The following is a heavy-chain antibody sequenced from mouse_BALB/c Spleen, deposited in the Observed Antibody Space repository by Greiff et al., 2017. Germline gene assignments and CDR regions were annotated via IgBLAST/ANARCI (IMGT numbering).Heavy chain of an antibody. CDR3: ARQRGAY. J-gene: IGHJ3*01. CDR2: ISNGGGST. Sequence: DVKVEESGGGLVKPGGSLKLSCAASGFTFSSYTMSWVRQTPEKRLEWVAYISNGGGSTYYPDTVKGRFTIPRDNAKNTLYLQMSSLKSEDTAMYYCARQRGAYWGQGTLVTVSA. V-gene: IGHV5-12-2*01. CDR1: GFTFSSYT.